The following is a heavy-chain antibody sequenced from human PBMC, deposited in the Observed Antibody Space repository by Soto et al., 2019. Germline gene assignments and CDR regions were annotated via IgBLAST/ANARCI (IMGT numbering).Heavy chain of an antibody. D-gene: IGHD6-19*01. CDR2: ISDSGGRT. CDR3: AKELVNSGWTYFDY. J-gene: IGHJ4*02. Sequence: GGSLRLSCAASGFTFNTYAMSWVRQAPGKGLEWVSAISDSGGRTYYADSVKGRFTISRDNSKNTLYLQMNSLRAEDTAVYFCAKELVNSGWTYFDYWGQGTMVTVSS. V-gene: IGHV3-23*01. CDR1: GFTFNTYA.